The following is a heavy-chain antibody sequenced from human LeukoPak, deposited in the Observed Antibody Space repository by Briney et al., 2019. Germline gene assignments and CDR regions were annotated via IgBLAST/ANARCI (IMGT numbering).Heavy chain of an antibody. V-gene: IGHV4-39*01. CDR3: ARPLYYVVAFDI. D-gene: IGHD3-16*01. CDR2: IYYSGST. Sequence: SGTLSLTCTVSGGSISSSSYYWGWIRQPPGKGLEWIGSIYYSGSTYYNPSLKSRVTISVDTSKNQFSLKLSSVTAADTAVYYCARPLYYVVAFDIWGQGTMVTVSS. CDR1: GGSISSSSYY. J-gene: IGHJ3*02.